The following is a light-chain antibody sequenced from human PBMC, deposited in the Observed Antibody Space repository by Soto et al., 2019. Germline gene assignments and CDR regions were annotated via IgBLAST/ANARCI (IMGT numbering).Light chain of an antibody. CDR1: QSISSW. CDR2: KAS. CDR3: QQYNSYPWT. V-gene: IGKV1-5*03. Sequence: DLQITQSPSTLSASVGDRVTIPCGASQSISSWLAWYQQKPGKAPKLLIYKASSLESGVPSRFSGSGSGTEFTLTISSLQPDDFATYYCQQYNSYPWTFGQGTKVDIK. J-gene: IGKJ1*01.